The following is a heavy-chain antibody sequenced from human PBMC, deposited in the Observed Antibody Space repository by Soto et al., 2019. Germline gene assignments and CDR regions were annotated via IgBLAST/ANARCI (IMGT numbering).Heavy chain of an antibody. J-gene: IGHJ4*02. CDR2: ISPGGDII. CDR1: GFSLRDYY. CDR3: TRDPRMTDF. Sequence: GGSLRLSCAASGFSLRDYYMTWIRQAPGKGLELLSYISPGGDIIKYADPVKGRFIISRDNAENSLYLHMNSLRAEDTAVYYCTRDPRMTDFWGQGTLVTVSS. V-gene: IGHV3-11*01.